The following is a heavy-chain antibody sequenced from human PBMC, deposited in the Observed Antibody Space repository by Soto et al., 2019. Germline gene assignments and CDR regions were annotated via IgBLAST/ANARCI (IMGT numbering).Heavy chain of an antibody. D-gene: IGHD4-17*01. CDR2: INAGNGNT. CDR3: AAEVGGYIYGFARH. J-gene: IGHJ4*02. CDR1: GYTFTSYA. Sequence: ASVKVSCKASGYTFTSYAMHWVRQAPGQRLEWMGWINAGNGNTKYSQKFQGRVTITRDTSASTAYMELSSLRSEDTAVYYCAAEVGGYIYGFARHGGPGTLVTVSS. V-gene: IGHV1-3*01.